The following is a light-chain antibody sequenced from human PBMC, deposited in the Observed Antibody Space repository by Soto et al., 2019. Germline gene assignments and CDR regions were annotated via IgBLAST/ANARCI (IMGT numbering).Light chain of an antibody. CDR3: SSYTSSSTYV. CDR1: SSDVAPYNY. Sequence: QSALTQPASVSGSPGQSITISCSGTSSDVAPYNYVSWYQQYPGKAPKLMIYDVTNRPSGVSNRFSGSKSGNTASLTISGLQAEDEADYYCSSYTSSSTYVFGTGTKVTVL. J-gene: IGLJ1*01. CDR2: DVT. V-gene: IGLV2-14*01.